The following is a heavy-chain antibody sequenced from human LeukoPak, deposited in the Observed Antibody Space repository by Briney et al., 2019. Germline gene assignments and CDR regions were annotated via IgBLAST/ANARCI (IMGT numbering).Heavy chain of an antibody. V-gene: IGHV1-69*05. D-gene: IGHD3-10*02. CDR3: ARMLIYYVFDY. Sequence: SVKVSCKACGGTFSSYAISWVRQAPGQGLEWMGGIIPIFGTANYAQKFQGRVTITTDESTSTANTELSSLRSEDTAVYYCARMLIYYVFDYWGQGTLVTLSS. CDR2: IIPIFGTA. J-gene: IGHJ4*02. CDR1: GGTFSSYA.